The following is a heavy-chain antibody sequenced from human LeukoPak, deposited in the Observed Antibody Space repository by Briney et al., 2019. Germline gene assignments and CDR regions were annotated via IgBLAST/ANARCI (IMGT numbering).Heavy chain of an antibody. J-gene: IGHJ4*02. CDR1: GFTFSSYS. CDR3: ARGLGSSWYSLDY. D-gene: IGHD6-13*01. Sequence: GGSLRLSCAASGFTFSSYSMNWVRQAPGKGLEWVSSITGSSSYIYYADLVKGRFTISRDNAKNSLYLQINSLRAEDTAVYYCARGLGSSWYSLDYCGQGTLVTVSS. CDR2: ITGSSSYI. V-gene: IGHV3-21*01.